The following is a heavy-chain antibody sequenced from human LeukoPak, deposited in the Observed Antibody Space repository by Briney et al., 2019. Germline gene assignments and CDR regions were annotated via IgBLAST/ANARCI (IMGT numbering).Heavy chain of an antibody. CDR3: ARALLDYDSSGYYLGDY. Sequence: GASVKVSCKASGYTFTSYDINWVRQATGQGLEWMGWMNPNSGNTGYAQKFQGRVTITRNTSISTAYMELSSLRSEDTAVYYCARALLDYDSSGYYLGDYWGQGTLVTVSS. CDR2: MNPNSGNT. CDR1: GYTFTSYD. D-gene: IGHD3-22*01. J-gene: IGHJ4*02. V-gene: IGHV1-8*03.